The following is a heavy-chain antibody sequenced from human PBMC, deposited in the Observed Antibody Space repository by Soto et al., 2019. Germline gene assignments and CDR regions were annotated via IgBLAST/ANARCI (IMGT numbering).Heavy chain of an antibody. D-gene: IGHD3-16*01. CDR1: GYNFNTYG. CDR3: ARDRDYSHTDADIDY. Sequence: QVQLMPSGAEVRRPGTSMRISCTTSGYNFNTYGIIWVRQAPGQGLEWMGWISGYNGYTKYAQNFEDRVTLSTDPSTSTAFLELRKLRSGDTALYFCARDRDYSHTDADIDYWGQGTLVTVSS. J-gene: IGHJ4*02. V-gene: IGHV1-18*01. CDR2: ISGYNGYT.